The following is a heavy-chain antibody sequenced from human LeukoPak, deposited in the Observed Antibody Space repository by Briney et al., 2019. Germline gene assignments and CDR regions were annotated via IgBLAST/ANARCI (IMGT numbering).Heavy chain of an antibody. CDR1: GYTFTSYG. CDR2: ISAYNGNT. D-gene: IGHD5-18*01. V-gene: IGHV1-18*04. CDR3: ARVYRDTYGQN. Sequence: ASVKVSCKTSGYTFTSYGISWVRQAPGQGLKWMGWISAYNGNTNYAQKLQGRVTMTTDTSTSTAYMEVRSLRSDDTAIYYCARVYRDTYGQNWGQGTLVTVSS. J-gene: IGHJ4*02.